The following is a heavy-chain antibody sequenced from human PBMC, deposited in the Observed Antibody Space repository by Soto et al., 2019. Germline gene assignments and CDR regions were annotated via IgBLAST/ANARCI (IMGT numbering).Heavy chain of an antibody. J-gene: IGHJ5*02. CDR3: ARHLLWFGGSDTSFTFSCSGP. Sequence: PSETLSLTCTVSGGSITSSSYYWGWIRQPPGKGLEWIGTIYYSGSTYYNPSLKSRVTISVDTSKNQFSLNLSSVTAADTAVYYCARHLLWFGGSDTSFTFSCSGPWRHGTLVTVSP. V-gene: IGHV4-39*01. CDR1: GGSITSSSYY. D-gene: IGHD3-10*01. CDR2: IYYSGST.